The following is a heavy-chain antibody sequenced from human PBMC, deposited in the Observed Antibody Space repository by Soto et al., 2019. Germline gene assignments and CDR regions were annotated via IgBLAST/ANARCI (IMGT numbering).Heavy chain of an antibody. V-gene: IGHV3-30*18. CDR2: ISYDGSNK. CDR1: GFTFSSYG. J-gene: IGHJ4*02. D-gene: IGHD6-19*01. Sequence: QVQLVESGGGVVQPGRSLRLSCAASGFTFSSYGTHWVRQAPGKGLEWVAVISYDGSNKYYADSVKGRFTISRDNSKNTLYLQMNSLRAEDTAVYYCAKLGYSSGWYGGGDYWGQGTLVTVSS. CDR3: AKLGYSSGWYGGGDY.